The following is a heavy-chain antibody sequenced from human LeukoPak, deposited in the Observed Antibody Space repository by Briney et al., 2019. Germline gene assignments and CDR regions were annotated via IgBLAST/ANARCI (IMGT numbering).Heavy chain of an antibody. CDR3: AKAPGGGSTTIDY. CDR1: GFTFSNYG. D-gene: IGHD1-26*01. V-gene: IGHV3-30*18. J-gene: IGHJ4*02. CDR2: ISYDGSNK. Sequence: PGRSLRLSCAASGFTFSNYGMHWVRQAPGKGLEWVAVISYDGSNKYYADSVKGRFTISRDNSKNTLYLQMNSLRAEDTAVYYCAKAPGGGSTTIDYWGQGTLVTVSS.